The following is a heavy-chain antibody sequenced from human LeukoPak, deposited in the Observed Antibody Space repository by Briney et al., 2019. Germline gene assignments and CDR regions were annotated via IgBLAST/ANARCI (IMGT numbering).Heavy chain of an antibody. CDR1: GFTFSSYG. V-gene: IGHV3-33*06. J-gene: IGHJ4*02. CDR2: IWYDGSNK. CDR3: AKDRVPNRLFDY. Sequence: QPGRSLRLSCAASGFTFSSYGMHWVRQAPGKGLEWVAVIWYDGSNKYYADSVKGRFTISRDNSKNTLYLQMNSLRAEDTAVYYCAKDRVPNRLFDYWGQGTLVTVSS.